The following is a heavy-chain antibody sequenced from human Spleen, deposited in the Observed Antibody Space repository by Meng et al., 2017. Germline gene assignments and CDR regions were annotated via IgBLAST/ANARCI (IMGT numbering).Heavy chain of an antibody. Sequence: GESLKISCSASGFTFSSYAMAWVRQAPGKGLEWVSAISNSGISTYYADSVKGRFTISRDNSKNTLYLQLSSLRADDTALYYCVKDGGHGYGAYDFWGQGTLVTVSS. V-gene: IGHV3-23*01. CDR3: VKDGGHGYGAYDF. J-gene: IGHJ4*02. D-gene: IGHD4/OR15-4a*01. CDR1: GFTFSSYA. CDR2: ISNSGIST.